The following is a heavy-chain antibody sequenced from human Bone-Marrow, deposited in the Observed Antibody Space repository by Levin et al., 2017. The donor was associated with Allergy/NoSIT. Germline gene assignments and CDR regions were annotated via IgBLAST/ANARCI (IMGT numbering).Heavy chain of an antibody. J-gene: IGHJ5*01. D-gene: IGHD6-19*01. V-gene: IGHV5-51*01. CDR3: GRHGVKNSAWYGVDF. CDR2: TLPSDSET. Sequence: NRGESLKISCKGVGYSFPNFWIGWVRQVPGGGLEWMGITLPSDSETRYSPSFQGRVTISVDKSIDTVYLQWNSLQASDTATYYCGRHGVKNSAWYGVDFWGHGTLVTVSS. CDR1: GYSFPNFW.